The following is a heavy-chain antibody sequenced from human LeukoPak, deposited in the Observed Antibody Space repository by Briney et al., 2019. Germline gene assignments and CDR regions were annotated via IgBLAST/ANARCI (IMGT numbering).Heavy chain of an antibody. CDR3: ASAGGLGYCSSTSCYSRTYFDY. D-gene: IGHD2-2*01. V-gene: IGHV1-69*05. CDR1: GYTFTSYG. CDR2: IIPIFGTA. Sequence: GASVKVSCKASGYTFTSYGISWVRQAPGQGLEWMGGIIPIFGTANYAQKFQGRVTITTDESTSTAYMELSSLRSEDTAVYYCASAGGLGYCSSTSCYSRTYFDYWGQGTLVTVSS. J-gene: IGHJ4*02.